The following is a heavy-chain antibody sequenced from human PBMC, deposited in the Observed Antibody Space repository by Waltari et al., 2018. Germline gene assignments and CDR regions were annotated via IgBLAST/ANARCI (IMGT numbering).Heavy chain of an antibody. D-gene: IGHD2-21*02. CDR1: GGSISSHY. CDR3: ARSTVTVANYYYGMDV. Sequence: QVQLQESGPGLVKPSETLSLTCTVSGGSISSHYWSWIRQPPGKGLEWIGYIYYSGSTNYTPSLKSRVTISVDTSKNQFSLKLSSVTAADTAVYYCARSTVTVANYYYGMDVWGQGTTVTVSS. V-gene: IGHV4-59*11. CDR2: IYYSGST. J-gene: IGHJ6*02.